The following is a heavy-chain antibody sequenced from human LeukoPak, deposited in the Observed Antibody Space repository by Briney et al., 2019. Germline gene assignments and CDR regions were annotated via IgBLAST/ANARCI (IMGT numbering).Heavy chain of an antibody. CDR1: EYSFPNYY. J-gene: IGHJ4*02. D-gene: IGHD6-13*01. CDR2: IYPDDSDT. Sequence: GESLKISCKHSEYSFPNYYIGWVRQMPGKGLEWMGIIYPDDSDTRYRPSFQGQVTISADRSISPDYLQWSSLRASDTAMYYCAIGRGGQQLGDYWGKGTLVTVSS. CDR3: AIGRGGQQLGDY. V-gene: IGHV5-51*01.